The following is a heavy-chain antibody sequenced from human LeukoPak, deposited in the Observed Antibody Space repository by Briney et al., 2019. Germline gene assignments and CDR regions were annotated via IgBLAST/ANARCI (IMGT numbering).Heavy chain of an antibody. CDR1: GYTFTGYY. CDR2: IIPIFGTA. V-gene: IGHV1-69*13. Sequence: SVKVSCTASGYTFTGYYMHWVRQAPGQGLEWMGGIIPIFGTANYAQKFQGRVTITADESTSTAHMELSSLRSEDTAVYYCARPVAYYDFWSGYSGGYYYYGMDVWGQGTTVTVSS. D-gene: IGHD3-3*01. J-gene: IGHJ6*02. CDR3: ARPVAYYDFWSGYSGGYYYYGMDV.